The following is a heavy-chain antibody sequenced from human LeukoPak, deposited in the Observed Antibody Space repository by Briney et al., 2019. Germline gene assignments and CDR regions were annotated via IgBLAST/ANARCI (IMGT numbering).Heavy chain of an antibody. CDR3: ASEVRGVVSSAPIDY. D-gene: IGHD3-10*01. CDR2: IIPALGKP. CDR1: GGTFSSYT. Sequence: ASVKVSCKASGGTFSSYTISWVRQAPGQGLEWMGGIIPALGKPDCAQRFQGRVTITADEPTTTAYMELSSLRSEDTAVYYCASEVRGVVSSAPIDYWGQGTLITVSS. J-gene: IGHJ4*02. V-gene: IGHV1-69*10.